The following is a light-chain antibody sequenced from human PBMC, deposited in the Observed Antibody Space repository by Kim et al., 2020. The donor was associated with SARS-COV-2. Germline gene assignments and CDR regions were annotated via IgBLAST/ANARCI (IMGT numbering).Light chain of an antibody. Sequence: QSALTQPASMSGSPGQSITISCTGTSSDVGSYNLVSWYQQHPGKAPKLMIYEVSKRPSGVSNRFSGSKSGNTASLTISGLQAEDEADYYCSSYTSTDTLVFGGGTKVTVL. CDR2: EVS. CDR3: SSYTSTDTLV. CDR1: SSDVGSYNL. V-gene: IGLV2-14*02. J-gene: IGLJ2*01.